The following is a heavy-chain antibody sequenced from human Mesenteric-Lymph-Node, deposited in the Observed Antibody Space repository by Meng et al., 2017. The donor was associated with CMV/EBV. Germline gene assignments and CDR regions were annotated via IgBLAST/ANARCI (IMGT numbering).Heavy chain of an antibody. CDR1: GFTFSSYG. Sequence: GESLKISCAASGFTFSSYGMHWVRQAPGKGLEWVAFIRYDGSNKYYADSVKGRFTISRDNSKNTLYLQMNSLRAEDTAVYYCAGQYSSGWYPRDWYFDLWGRGTLVTVSS. D-gene: IGHD6-19*01. CDR3: AGQYSSGWYPRDWYFDL. CDR2: IRYDGSNK. V-gene: IGHV3-30*02. J-gene: IGHJ2*01.